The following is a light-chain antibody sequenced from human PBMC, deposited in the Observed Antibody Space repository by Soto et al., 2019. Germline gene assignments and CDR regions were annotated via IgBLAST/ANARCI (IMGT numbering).Light chain of an antibody. CDR3: QSYDSSLSASV. CDR2: GDS. V-gene: IGLV1-40*01. CDR1: SSNIGAGYD. Sequence: QSALTQPPSVSGAPGQRVTISCTGSSSNIGAGYDVHWYQQLPGTAPKLLIYGDSNRPSGVPDRFSGSRSGTSASLAITGLQAEEEADYYCQSYDSSLSASVFGTGTKVTVL. J-gene: IGLJ1*01.